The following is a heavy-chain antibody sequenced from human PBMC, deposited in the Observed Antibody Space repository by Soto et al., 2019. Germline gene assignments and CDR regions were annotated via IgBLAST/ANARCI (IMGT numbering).Heavy chain of an antibody. CDR1: GFTFDDYA. V-gene: IGHV3-9*01. CDR2: ISWHSGSV. J-gene: IGHJ5*02. CDR3: AKYGLSGNSTNWFDP. Sequence: EVQLVESGGDLVQPGRSLRLSCAASGFTFDDYAMHWVRQAPGKGLEWVSGISWHSGSVGYADSVKGRVTISRDNTRHSLYLQMNSLRPEDTDFYYCAKYGLSGNSTNWFDPWGQGTLVTVAS. D-gene: IGHD3-10*01.